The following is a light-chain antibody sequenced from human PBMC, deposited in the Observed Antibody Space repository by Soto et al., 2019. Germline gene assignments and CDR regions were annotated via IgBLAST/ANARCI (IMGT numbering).Light chain of an antibody. Sequence: DNQLKQSPSFLSASVGARVTITCRASQGISSYLAWYQQKPGKAPKLLIYAASTLQSGVPSRFSVIGSGTEVTITLSRLQPEDVETYDGQQLNSYPITFGQGTRLEIK. V-gene: IGKV1-9*01. CDR3: QQLNSYPIT. CDR2: AAS. J-gene: IGKJ5*01. CDR1: QGISSY.